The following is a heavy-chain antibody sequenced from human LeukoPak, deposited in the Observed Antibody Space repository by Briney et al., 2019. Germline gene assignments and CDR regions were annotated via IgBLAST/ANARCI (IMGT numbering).Heavy chain of an antibody. CDR2: INPNSGGT. V-gene: IGHV1-2*02. J-gene: IGHJ5*02. D-gene: IGHD6-19*01. Sequence: ASGKVSCKASGYTFTGYYIHWVRQAPGQGLEWMGWINPNSGGTKYAQKFQGRVTMTRDTSISTAYMELSGLRSDDTAVYYCARQWLGSQCFDPWGQGTLVTVSS. CDR1: GYTFTGYY. CDR3: ARQWLGSQCFDP.